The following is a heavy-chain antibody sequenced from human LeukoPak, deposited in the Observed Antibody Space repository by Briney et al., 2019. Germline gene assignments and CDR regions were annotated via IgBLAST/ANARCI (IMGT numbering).Heavy chain of an antibody. Sequence: GASVKVSCKASGYTFTSYAMHWARQAPGQRLEWMGWINAGNGNTKYSQKFQGRVTITRDTSASTAYMELSSLRSEDTAVYYCARGTVVTRRYDYWGQGTLVTVSS. V-gene: IGHV1-3*01. CDR3: ARGTVVTRRYDY. J-gene: IGHJ4*02. CDR2: INAGNGNT. D-gene: IGHD4-23*01. CDR1: GYTFTSYA.